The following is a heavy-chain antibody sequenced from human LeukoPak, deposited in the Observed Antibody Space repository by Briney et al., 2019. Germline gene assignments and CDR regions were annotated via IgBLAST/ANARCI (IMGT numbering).Heavy chain of an antibody. V-gene: IGHV3-74*01. Sequence: PGGSLRLSCAASGSTFSSYWMHWVRQAPGKGLVWVSRINSDGSSTSYADSVKGRFTISRDNAKNTLYLQMNSLRAEDTAVYYCARAFFDSGSYYSLIDYWGQGTLVTVSS. CDR3: ARAFFDSGSYYSLIDY. D-gene: IGHD3-10*01. J-gene: IGHJ4*02. CDR1: GSTFSSYW. CDR2: INSDGSST.